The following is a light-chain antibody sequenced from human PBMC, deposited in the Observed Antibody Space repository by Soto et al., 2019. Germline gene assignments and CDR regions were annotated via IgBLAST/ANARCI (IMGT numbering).Light chain of an antibody. CDR1: SSNIGAGYD. V-gene: IGLV1-40*01. CDR3: QSYDTSLSASV. CDR2: NDN. Sequence: QSVLTQPPSVSGATGQRVTISCTGSSSNIGAGYDVHWYQQLPGTAPKLLIYNDNNRPSGVPDRFSGSKSGTSASLAITGLQTEDEADYYCQSYDTSLSASVFGGGTKLTVL. J-gene: IGLJ2*01.